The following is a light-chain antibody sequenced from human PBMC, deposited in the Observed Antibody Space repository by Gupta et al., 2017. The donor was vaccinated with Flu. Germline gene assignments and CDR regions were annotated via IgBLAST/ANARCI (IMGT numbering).Light chain of an antibody. J-gene: IGLJ2*01. CDR3: SSYTGTNTLVV. CDR1: SGDVGGYYY. V-gene: IGLV2-14*01. CDR2: EVS. Sequence: QSALSPPSSVSGSPGQSIAISCTGTSGDVGGYYYVSWYQQHPGKAPKLIIFEVSNRPSGGSDRFSCSKSGSTASLTISGLQAEDDAYYYCSSYTGTNTLVVFGGGTKLTVL.